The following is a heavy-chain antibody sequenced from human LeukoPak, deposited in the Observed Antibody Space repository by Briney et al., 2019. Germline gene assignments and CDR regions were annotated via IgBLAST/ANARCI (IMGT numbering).Heavy chain of an antibody. CDR3: ARDPGSSYDYVWGSYRPEGPFDY. CDR2: ISAYNGKK. CDR1: GYTFTNYG. V-gene: IGHV1-18*01. D-gene: IGHD3-16*02. Sequence: ASVKVSCKASGYTFTNYGISWVRQAPGQGLEWMGWISAYNGKKNYAQKLQGRVTMTTDTSTSTAYMELRSLRSDDTAVYYCARDPGSSYDYVWGSYRPEGPFDYWGQGTLVTVSS. J-gene: IGHJ4*02.